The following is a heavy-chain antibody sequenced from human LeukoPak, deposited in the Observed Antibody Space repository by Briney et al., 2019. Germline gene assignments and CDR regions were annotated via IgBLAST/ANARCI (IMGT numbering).Heavy chain of an antibody. V-gene: IGHV3-48*01. CDR3: ARAFDYGSGTYRALLH. Sequence: GGSLRLSCAASGFTFGSDSMNWVRQVPGKGLEWISYIIDNGNVIYYADSVQGRFTISRDNARNSLYLQMNNLRVEDTALYYCARAFDYGSGTYRALLHWGQGTLVTVSS. D-gene: IGHD3-10*01. CDR2: IIDNGNVI. J-gene: IGHJ4*02. CDR1: GFTFGSDS.